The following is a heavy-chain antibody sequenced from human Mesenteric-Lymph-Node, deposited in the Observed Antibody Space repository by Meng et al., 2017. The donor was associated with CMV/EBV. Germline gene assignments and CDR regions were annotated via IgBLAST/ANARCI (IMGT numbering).Heavy chain of an antibody. D-gene: IGHD2-2*01. V-gene: IGHV3-11*01. Sequence: GESLKISCAASGFTFSDYYMSWIRQAPGKGLEWVSYISGSDSTIYYADSVKGRFTISRDNAKNSLYLQMNSLRAEDTAIYYCARIYCSSASCTPGDFQHWGQGTLVTVSS. CDR1: GFTFSDYY. CDR2: ISGSDSTI. CDR3: ARIYCSSASCTPGDFQH. J-gene: IGHJ1*01.